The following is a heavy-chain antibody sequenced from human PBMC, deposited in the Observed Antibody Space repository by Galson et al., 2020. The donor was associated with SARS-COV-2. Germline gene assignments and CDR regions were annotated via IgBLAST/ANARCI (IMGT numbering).Heavy chain of an antibody. V-gene: IGHV4-39*07. CDR3: ARDMGVSTVGIDH. D-gene: IGHD4-17*01. CDR1: RGSMSRNNYY. J-gene: IGHJ4*02. CDR2: IYYTGTT. Sequence: SQTLSLTCTVSRGSMSRNNYYWGWIRQSPGKGLEWIASIYYTGTTYYNPFLKSRVSISVDTSKKQFSLRLRSVTAADTAVYYCARDMGVSTVGIDHWGQGILVTVSS.